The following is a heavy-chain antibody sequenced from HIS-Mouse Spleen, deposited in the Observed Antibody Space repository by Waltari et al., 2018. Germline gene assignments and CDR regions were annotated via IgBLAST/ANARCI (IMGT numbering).Heavy chain of an antibody. CDR2: ISGSGGSK. J-gene: IGHJ4*02. CDR3: AKAPLEQLVFDY. Sequence: EVQLLESGGGLVQPGGSLRLSCAASGFTFSSYAMSWVRQAPGKWLEWVSAISGSGGSKTYADSVKGRFTISRENSKNTLYLQMNSLRAEDTAVYYCAKAPLEQLVFDYWGQGTLVTVSS. D-gene: IGHD6-6*01. V-gene: IGHV3-23*01. CDR1: GFTFSSYA.